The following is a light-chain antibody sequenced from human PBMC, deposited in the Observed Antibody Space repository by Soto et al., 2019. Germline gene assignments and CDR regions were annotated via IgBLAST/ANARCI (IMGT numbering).Light chain of an antibody. Sequence: DIVITPFPASLAVPLGERATINCKSSQNNKNYLAWYQQKAGQPPKLIIDWASTRESGVPDRYSGSGSGTDFTHTISSLQAEDVAVYYCQQYYNTPPNFGQGTRLEI. CDR1: QNNKNY. J-gene: IGKJ5*01. V-gene: IGKV4-1*01. CDR3: QQYYNTPPN. CDR2: WAS.